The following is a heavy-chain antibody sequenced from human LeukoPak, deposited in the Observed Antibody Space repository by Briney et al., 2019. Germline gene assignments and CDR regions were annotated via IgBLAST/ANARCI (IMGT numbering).Heavy chain of an antibody. CDR2: INHIGGT. CDR3: ARLPYGSGFWLHREGRDV. J-gene: IGHJ6*04. Sequence: SETLSLTCAVYGGSFSGFYWSWIRQPPEKGLEWIGEINHIGGTNYNPSLKSRVTMSVDTFKKQFSLNLTSVTAADTAVYYCARLPYGSGFWLHREGRDVWGKGTTVTISS. D-gene: IGHD3-10*01. V-gene: IGHV4-34*01. CDR1: GGSFSGFY.